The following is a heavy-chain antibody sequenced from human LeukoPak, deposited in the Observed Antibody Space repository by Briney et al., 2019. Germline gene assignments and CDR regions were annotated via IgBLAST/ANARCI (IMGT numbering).Heavy chain of an antibody. CDR1: GYSISSGYY. V-gene: IGHV4-38-2*01. J-gene: IGHJ4*02. CDR3: AGGVLGRYDY. D-gene: IGHD2-8*02. CDR2: IYQSGST. Sequence: KSSETLSLTCAVSGYSISSGYYWGWIRQPPGKGLEWIGSIYQSGSTYYNPSLKSRVTISVDTSKNQFSLKLSSVTATDTAVYYCAGGVLGRYDYWGQGILVTVSS.